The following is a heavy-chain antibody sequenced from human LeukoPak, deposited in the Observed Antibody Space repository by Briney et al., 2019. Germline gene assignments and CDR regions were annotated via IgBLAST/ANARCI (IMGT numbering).Heavy chain of an antibody. V-gene: IGHV4-38-2*02. CDR1: GYSISSGYY. CDR2: IYHSGST. D-gene: IGHD3-22*01. CDR3: ARGLDYYDSSGYYDDAFDI. Sequence: PSETLSLTCTVSGYSISSGYYWGWIRQPPGKGLEWIGSIYHSGSTYYNPSLKSRLTLSLDTSKNQFSLKVDSVIAADTALYYCARGLDYYDSSGYYDDAFDIWGQGTMVTVSS. J-gene: IGHJ3*02.